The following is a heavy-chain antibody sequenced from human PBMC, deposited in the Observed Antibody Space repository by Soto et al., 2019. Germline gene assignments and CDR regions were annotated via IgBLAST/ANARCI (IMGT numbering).Heavy chain of an antibody. V-gene: IGHV3-33*01. J-gene: IGHJ6*02. D-gene: IGHD2-15*01. Sequence: QVQLVESGGGVVQPGRSLRLSCAASGFTFSSYGMHWVRQAPGKGLEWVAVIWYDGSNKYYADSVKGRFTNSRDNSKNTLYLQMNSLRAEDTAVYYCAPGGSFDWGQGTTVTVSS. CDR3: APGGSFD. CDR2: IWYDGSNK. CDR1: GFTFSSYG.